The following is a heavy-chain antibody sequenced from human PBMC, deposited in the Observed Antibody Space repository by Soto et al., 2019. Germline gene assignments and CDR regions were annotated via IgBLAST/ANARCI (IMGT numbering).Heavy chain of an antibody. CDR1: GGSIISSSYY. D-gene: IGHD2-2*01. J-gene: IGHJ5*02. CDR2: IYYSGST. CDR3: ARPVVVPPENWFDP. Sequence: SETLSLTCTVSGGSIISSSYYWVWIRQPPGKGLEWIGSIYYSGSTYYNPSLKSRVTISVDTSKNQFSLKLSSVTAADTAVYYCARPVVVPPENWFDPWGQGTLVTVSS. V-gene: IGHV4-39*01.